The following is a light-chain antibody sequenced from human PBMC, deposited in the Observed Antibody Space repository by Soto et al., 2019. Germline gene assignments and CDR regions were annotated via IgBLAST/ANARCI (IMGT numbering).Light chain of an antibody. CDR1: QSVGNN. V-gene: IGKV3-15*01. J-gene: IGKJ1*01. Sequence: EILMTQSPATLSVSPGERATLSCRASQSVGNNLAWYQQRRGQAPRRLIYGASTRATGIPARFSGSGSGTEFTLTISSLQSEDFAVYYCQQYNNWPQWTFXQGTKVDIK. CDR2: GAS. CDR3: QQYNNWPQWT.